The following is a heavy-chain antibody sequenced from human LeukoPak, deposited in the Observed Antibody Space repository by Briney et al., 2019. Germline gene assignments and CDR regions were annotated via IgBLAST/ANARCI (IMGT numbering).Heavy chain of an antibody. J-gene: IGHJ2*01. Sequence: SETLSLTCAVYGGSFSGYYWSWIRQAPGKGLEWIGYFYYSGSTNSNPSLKRRVTISVDTSKNQFSLRLRSVTAADTAVYYCARRPSRGWGSDWYFDLWGRGTLVTVSS. CDR2: FYYSGST. V-gene: IGHV4-59*01. D-gene: IGHD3-16*01. CDR3: ARRPSRGWGSDWYFDL. CDR1: GGSFSGYY.